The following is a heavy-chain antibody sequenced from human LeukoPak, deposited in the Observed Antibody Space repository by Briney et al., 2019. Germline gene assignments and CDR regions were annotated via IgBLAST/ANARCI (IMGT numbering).Heavy chain of an antibody. D-gene: IGHD2-2*01. CDR2: IYYSGST. Sequence: SETLSLTCTVSGGSISSSSYFWAWIRQPPGMGLEWIGNIYYSGSTYYNPSLQSRVTISVDTSKNQFSLKLNSVTAGDTAVYYCARDHFRVGCSTTSCYGVDPWGQGTLVTVSS. J-gene: IGHJ5*02. CDR3: ARDHFRVGCSTTSCYGVDP. CDR1: GGSISSSSYF. V-gene: IGHV4-39*07.